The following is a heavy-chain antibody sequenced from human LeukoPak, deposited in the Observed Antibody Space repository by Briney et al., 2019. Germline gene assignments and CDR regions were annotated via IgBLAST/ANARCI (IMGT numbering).Heavy chain of an antibody. V-gene: IGHV1-2*06. CDR1: GYTFTGYY. CDR2: INPNSGGT. CDR3: ARESFGVVVVAAHDY. D-gene: IGHD2-15*01. J-gene: IGHJ4*02. Sequence: ASVKVSCKASGYTFTGYYMHWVRQAPGQGLEWMGRINPNSGGTNYAQKFQGRVTMTRDTSISTAYMELSRLRPDDTAVYYCARESFGVVVVAAHDYWGQGTLVTVSS.